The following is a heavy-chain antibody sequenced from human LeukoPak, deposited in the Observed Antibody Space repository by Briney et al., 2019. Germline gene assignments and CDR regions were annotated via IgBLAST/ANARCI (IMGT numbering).Heavy chain of an antibody. J-gene: IGHJ3*02. CDR2: ISAYNGNT. V-gene: IGHV1-18*01. CDR1: GYTFTSYG. Sequence: ASVKVSCKASGYTFTSYGISWVQQAPGQGLEWMGWISAYNGNTNYAQKLQGRVTMTTDTSTSTAYMELRSLRSDDTAVYYCARDYQDYYDSSGYYTAFDIWGQGTMVTVSS. D-gene: IGHD3-22*01. CDR3: ARDYQDYYDSSGYYTAFDI.